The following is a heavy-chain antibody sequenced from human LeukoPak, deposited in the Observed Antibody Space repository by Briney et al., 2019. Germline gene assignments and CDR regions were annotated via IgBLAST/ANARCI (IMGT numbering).Heavy chain of an antibody. V-gene: IGHV3-33*08. CDR1: GFNFNRYG. Sequence: GGSLRHSCAVSGFNFNRYGMHWVRQAPGKGLEWVAVMSHDGSNEYYADSVKGRFTTSRDNAKNSLYLQMNSLRAEDSALYFCARYIMGASDAFDIWGQGTLVTVSS. CDR2: MSHDGSNE. CDR3: ARYIMGASDAFDI. J-gene: IGHJ3*02. D-gene: IGHD1-26*01.